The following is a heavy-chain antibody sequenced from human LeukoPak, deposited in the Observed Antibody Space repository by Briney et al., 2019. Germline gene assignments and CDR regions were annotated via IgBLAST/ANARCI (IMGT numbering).Heavy chain of an antibody. J-gene: IGHJ5*02. CDR3: ARGGFYYDSSAYA. D-gene: IGHD3-22*01. CDR2: ISYDGSNK. V-gene: IGHV3-30*04. CDR1: GFTFSSYA. Sequence: LSGGSLRLSCAVSGFTFSSYAMHWVRQAPGKGLEWVAVISYDGSNKYYADSVKGRFTISRDNSKNTLYLQMNSLRLEDTAVYYCARGGFYYDSSAYAWGQGTLVTVSS.